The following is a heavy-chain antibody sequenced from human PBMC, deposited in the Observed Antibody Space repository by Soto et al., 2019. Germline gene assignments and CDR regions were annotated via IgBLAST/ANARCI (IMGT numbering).Heavy chain of an antibody. CDR3: AKSTMIAVVNDAFDI. CDR1: GFTFDDYA. CDR2: ISGNSGSL. D-gene: IGHD3-22*01. V-gene: IGHV3-9*01. Sequence: EVQLVESGGRLVQPGRSLRLSCAASGFTFDDYAIHWVRQAPGKGLEWVSGISGNSGSLGYADSVKGRFTISRDNAKNSLYLQLNSLRPEDTALYYCAKSTMIAVVNDAFDIWGQGTMVTVSS. J-gene: IGHJ3*02.